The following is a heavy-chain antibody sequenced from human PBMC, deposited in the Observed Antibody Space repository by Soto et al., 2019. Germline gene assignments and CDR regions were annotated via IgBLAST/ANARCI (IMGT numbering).Heavy chain of an antibody. J-gene: IGHJ5*02. Sequence: QVQLQESGPGLVKPSQTLSLTCTVSGGSISSGDYYWSWIRQPPGKGLEWIGYIYYSGSTYYNPCLKSRVATSVDTSKYQCPLKLSPVTSADTAVYYCAIGLLNGDYSGGNWFDPWGQGTLVTASS. CDR2: IYYSGST. CDR1: GGSISSGDYY. CDR3: AIGLLNGDYSGGNWFDP. D-gene: IGHD4-17*01. V-gene: IGHV4-30-4*01.